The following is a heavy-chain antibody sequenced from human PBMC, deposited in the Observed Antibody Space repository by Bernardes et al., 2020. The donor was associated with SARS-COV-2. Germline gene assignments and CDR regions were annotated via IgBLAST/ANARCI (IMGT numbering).Heavy chain of an antibody. CDR3: AREFGIWSAFDY. CDR1: GFTFSSYA. J-gene: IGHJ4*02. D-gene: IGHD3-3*01. Sequence: GGSLRLSCAASGFTFSSYAMHWVRQAPGKGLEWVAVISYDGSNKYYADSVKGRFTISRDNSKNTLYLQMNSLRAEDTAVYYCAREFGIWSAFDYWGQGTLVTVSS. CDR2: ISYDGSNK. V-gene: IGHV3-30*04.